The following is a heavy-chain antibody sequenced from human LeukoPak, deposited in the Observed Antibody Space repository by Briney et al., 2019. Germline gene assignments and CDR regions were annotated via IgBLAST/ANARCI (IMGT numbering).Heavy chain of an antibody. V-gene: IGHV1-69*05. D-gene: IGHD2-2*02. CDR1: GGTFSSYA. J-gene: IGHJ4*02. CDR2: IIPIFGTA. Sequence: GASVKVSCKASGGTFSSYAISWVRQTPGQGLEWMGGIIPIFGTANYAQKFQGRVTTTTDESTSTAYMELSSLRSEDTAVYYCARVRGRYCSSTSCYREFDYWGQGTLVTVSS. CDR3: ARVRGRYCSSTSCYREFDY.